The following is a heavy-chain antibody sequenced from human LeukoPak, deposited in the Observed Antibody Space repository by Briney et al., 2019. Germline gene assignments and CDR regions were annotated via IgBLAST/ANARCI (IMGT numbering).Heavy chain of an antibody. Sequence: SETLSLTCTVSGGSISSYYWSWIRQPPGKGLEWIGYIYYSGSTNYNPSLKSRVTISVDRSKNQFSLKLSSVTAADTAVYYCARVGAAGDYYYYGMDVWGQGTTVTVSS. CDR2: IYYSGST. CDR3: ARVGAAGDYYYYGMDV. CDR1: GGSISSYY. V-gene: IGHV4-59*12. D-gene: IGHD6-13*01. J-gene: IGHJ6*02.